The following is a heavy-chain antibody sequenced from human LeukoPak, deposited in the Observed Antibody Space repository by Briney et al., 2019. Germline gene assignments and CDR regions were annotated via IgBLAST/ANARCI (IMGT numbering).Heavy chain of an antibody. J-gene: IGHJ5*02. CDR3: ARDNYYVSGSYLDP. CDR1: GGSMNQFH. D-gene: IGHD3-10*01. Sequence: SETLSLTCNVTGGSMNQFHWSWIRKPPGKKLEWLGSVFYSGSTSYNPSPQSRATISIDTSKNQCSLRLTSVTAADTAVYYCARDNYYVSGSYLDPWGQGTLVTVSS. CDR2: VFYSGST. V-gene: IGHV4-59*01.